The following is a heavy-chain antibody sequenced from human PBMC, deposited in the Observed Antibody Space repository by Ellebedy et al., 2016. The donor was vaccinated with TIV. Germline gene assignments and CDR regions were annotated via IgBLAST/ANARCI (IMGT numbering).Heavy chain of an antibody. CDR2: IDPSDSYT. CDR1: GYGFTSYW. Sequence: GESLKISCKGSGYGFTSYWITWVRQMPGKGLEWMGRIDPSDSYTNYSPSFQGHVTISADKSISTAHLQWSSLKASDTAMYYCARHMNTAMTNDYWGQGTLVTVSS. CDR3: ARHMNTAMTNDY. V-gene: IGHV5-10-1*01. J-gene: IGHJ4*02. D-gene: IGHD5-18*01.